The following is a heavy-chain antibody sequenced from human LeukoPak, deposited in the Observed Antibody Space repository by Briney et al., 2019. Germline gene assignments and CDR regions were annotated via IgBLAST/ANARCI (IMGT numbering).Heavy chain of an antibody. CDR1: GGSISSGGYS. J-gene: IGHJ4*02. CDR3: ARGLRIAVAGLDY. V-gene: IGHV4-30-2*01. CDR2: IYHSGST. Sequence: PSETLSLTCAVSGGSISSGGYSWSWIRQPPGKGLEWIGHIYHSGSTNYNPSLKSRVTISVDTSKNQFSLKLSSVTAADTAVYYCARGLRIAVAGLDYWGQGTLVTVSS. D-gene: IGHD6-19*01.